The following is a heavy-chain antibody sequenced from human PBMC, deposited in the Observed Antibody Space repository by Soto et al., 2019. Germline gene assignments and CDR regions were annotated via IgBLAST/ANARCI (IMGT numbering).Heavy chain of an antibody. D-gene: IGHD3-16*01. V-gene: IGHV1-18*01. CDR2: ISAYNGYT. CDR1: GYTFTNYG. J-gene: IGHJ6*02. Sequence: QVQLMQSGAEVKKPGASVKVSCKASGYTFTNYGITWVRQAPGQGLEWMGWISAYNGYTNYALNLQGRVTMTTDTSTSTAYMELRSLISDGTGVYFCARGGATNGMHVWGQGTTVTVSS. CDR3: ARGGATNGMHV.